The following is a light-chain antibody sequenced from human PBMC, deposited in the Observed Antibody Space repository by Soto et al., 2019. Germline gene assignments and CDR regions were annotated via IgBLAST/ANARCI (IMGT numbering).Light chain of an antibody. Sequence: QSVLTQSPSVSAAPGQKVTISCSGSSSNIGNNYVSWYQQLPGTAPKLLIYDNNKRPSGIPDRFSGSKSGNTASLTISGLQAEDEADYYCCSYARRTLFGGGTKLTVL. V-gene: IGLV1-51*01. CDR1: SSNIGNNY. CDR3: CSYARRTL. CDR2: DNN. J-gene: IGLJ2*01.